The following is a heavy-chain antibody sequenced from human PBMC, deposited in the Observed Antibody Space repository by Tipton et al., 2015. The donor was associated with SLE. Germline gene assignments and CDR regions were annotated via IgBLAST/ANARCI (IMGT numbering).Heavy chain of an antibody. CDR3: ARSAGYGSNWAHFDY. CDR1: GGFISSHY. CDR2: IYYSGGT. J-gene: IGHJ4*02. Sequence: TLSLTCTVSGGFISSHYWSWIRQPPGKGLEWIGYIYYSGGTNYNPSLKSRVTISVDTSKNQFSLKLSSVTAADTAVYYCARSAGYGSNWAHFDYWGQGTLVTVSS. D-gene: IGHD6-13*01. V-gene: IGHV4-59*11.